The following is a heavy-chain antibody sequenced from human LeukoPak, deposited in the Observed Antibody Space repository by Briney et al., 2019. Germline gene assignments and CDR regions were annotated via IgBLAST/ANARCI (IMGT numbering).Heavy chain of an antibody. Sequence: SVKVSCKASGGTFSSYAISWVRQAPGQGLEWMGGIIPIFGTANYAQKFQGRVTITTDESTSTAYMELSSLRSEDTAVYYCAGVVNDLGYYYMDVWGKGTTVTVSS. CDR1: GGTFSSYA. CDR3: AGVVNDLGYYYMDV. J-gene: IGHJ6*03. D-gene: IGHD3-3*01. V-gene: IGHV1-69*05. CDR2: IIPIFGTA.